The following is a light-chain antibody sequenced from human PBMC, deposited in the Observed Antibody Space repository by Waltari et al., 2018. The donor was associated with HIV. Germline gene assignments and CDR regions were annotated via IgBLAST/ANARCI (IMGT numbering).Light chain of an antibody. CDR3: QSYDRSLSASVV. J-gene: IGLJ2*01. CDR1: RPNIGADYD. CDR2: GNK. Sequence: QSVLTPPPSVSGGPGQRGPISCPGGRPNIGADYDVHWDQQIPGTAPKLLISGNKNRPSGVPDRFSASKSGTSASLAITGLQAEDEADYFCQSYDRSLSASVVFGGGTKLTVL. V-gene: IGLV1-40*01.